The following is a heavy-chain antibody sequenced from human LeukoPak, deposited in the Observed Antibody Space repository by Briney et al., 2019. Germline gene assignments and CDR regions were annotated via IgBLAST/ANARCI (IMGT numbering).Heavy chain of an antibody. CDR2: IKQDGSEK. D-gene: IGHD3-9*01. CDR1: GFTFSSYW. Sequence: GGSLRLSGAASGFTFSSYWMSWVRQAPGKGLEWVANIKQDGSEKYYVDSVKGRFTISRDNAKDSLYLQMNSLRAEDTAVYYCARDLRYFDWFPSPDAFDIWGQGTMVTVSS. V-gene: IGHV3-7*01. CDR3: ARDLRYFDWFPSPDAFDI. J-gene: IGHJ3*02.